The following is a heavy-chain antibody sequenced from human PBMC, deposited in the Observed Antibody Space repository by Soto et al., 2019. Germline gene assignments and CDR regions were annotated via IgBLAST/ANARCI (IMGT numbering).Heavy chain of an antibody. J-gene: IGHJ4*02. Sequence: GGSLRLSCAASGFTFSSYAMSWVRQAPGKGLEWVSAISGSGGSTYYADSVKGRFTISRDNSKNTLYLQMNSLRAEDTAVYYCSKSDCSGGNRYSNDDWGQGTLVTVSS. D-gene: IGHD2-15*01. CDR3: SKSDCSGGNRYSNDD. V-gene: IGHV3-23*01. CDR2: ISGSGGST. CDR1: GFTFSSYA.